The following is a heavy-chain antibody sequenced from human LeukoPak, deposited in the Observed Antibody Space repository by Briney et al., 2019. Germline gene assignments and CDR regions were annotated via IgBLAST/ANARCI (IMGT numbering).Heavy chain of an antibody. CDR2: ISGSASST. D-gene: IGHD5-18*01. CDR1: GFTFSNYA. V-gene: IGHV3-23*01. J-gene: IGHJ6*03. CDR3: ARGDGGYSYGLVYYYYYMDV. Sequence: PGGSLRLSCAASGFTFSNYAMSWVRQAPGKGLEWVSAISGSASSTYHADSVKGRFTISRDNAKNSLYLQMNSLRAEDTAVYYCARGDGGYSYGLVYYYYYMDVWGKGTTVTVSS.